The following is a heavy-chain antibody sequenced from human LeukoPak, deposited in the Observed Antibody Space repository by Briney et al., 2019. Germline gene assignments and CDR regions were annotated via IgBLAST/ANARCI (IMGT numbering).Heavy chain of an antibody. CDR1: GFTFSSYG. CDR3: ARRLTDY. Sequence: GGSLRLSCAASGFTFSSYGIHWVRQAPGKGLEWVSYISGSGNTIYYADSVRGRFTISRDNAKNSLYLQMNSLRAEDTAVYYCARRLTDYWGQGTLVTVSS. CDR2: ISGSGNTI. V-gene: IGHV3-48*04. J-gene: IGHJ4*02.